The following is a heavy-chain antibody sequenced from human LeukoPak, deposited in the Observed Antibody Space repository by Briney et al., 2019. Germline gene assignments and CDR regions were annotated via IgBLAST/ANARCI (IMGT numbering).Heavy chain of an antibody. D-gene: IGHD1-26*01. Sequence: GGSLRLSCAASGLTFSSYAMHWVRQAPGKGLEWVALISSDGSNKYHGDSVKGRFTISRDNSKNTLYLQMNRMRAEDTAVYYCARELIVGATEGGAFDYWGQGTLVTVSS. CDR2: ISSDGSNK. J-gene: IGHJ4*02. CDR1: GLTFSSYA. V-gene: IGHV3-30*04. CDR3: ARELIVGATEGGAFDY.